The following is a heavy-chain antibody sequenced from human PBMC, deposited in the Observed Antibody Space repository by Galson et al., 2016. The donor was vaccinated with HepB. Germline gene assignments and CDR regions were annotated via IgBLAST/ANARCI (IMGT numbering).Heavy chain of an antibody. D-gene: IGHD3/OR15-3a*01. CDR3: ARAGSGDDF. CDR1: GYTFTNYN. J-gene: IGHJ4*02. CDR2: ISPYNGET. V-gene: IGHV1-18*01. Sequence: VKVSCKASGYTFTNYNITWVRQAPGQGLEWMGWISPYNGETKYTQKYQGRVTMTTDTSTTTAYMGLRSLTSDDTAVYYCARAGSGDDFWGQGTLVTVSS.